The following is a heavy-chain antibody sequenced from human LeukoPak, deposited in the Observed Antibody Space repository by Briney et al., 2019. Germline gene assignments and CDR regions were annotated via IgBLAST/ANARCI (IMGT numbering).Heavy chain of an antibody. V-gene: IGHV4-59*08. Sequence: PSETLSLTCTVAGGSISSYYLSWIRQPPGKGLEWIGYIYYSGSTNYNPSLKSRVTISVDTSKNQFSLKLSSVTAADTAVYYCARQDKTPISGFDYWGQGTLVTVSS. D-gene: IGHD3-10*01. CDR2: IYYSGST. J-gene: IGHJ4*02. CDR1: GGSISSYY. CDR3: ARQDKTPISGFDY.